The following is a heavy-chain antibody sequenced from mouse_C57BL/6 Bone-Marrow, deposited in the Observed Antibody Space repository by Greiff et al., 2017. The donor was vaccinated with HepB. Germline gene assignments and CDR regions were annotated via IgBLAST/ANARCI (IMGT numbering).Heavy chain of an antibody. Sequence: VQLQQSGAELVKPGASVKISCKASGYAFSSYWRNWVKQRPGKGLEWIGQIYPGDGDTNYNGKFKGKATLTADKSSSTAYMQLSSLTSEDSAVYFCARFYYPYYYAMDYWGQGTSVTVSS. CDR1: GYAFSSYW. CDR3: ARFYYPYYYAMDY. CDR2: IYPGDGDT. V-gene: IGHV1-80*01. D-gene: IGHD2-1*01. J-gene: IGHJ4*01.